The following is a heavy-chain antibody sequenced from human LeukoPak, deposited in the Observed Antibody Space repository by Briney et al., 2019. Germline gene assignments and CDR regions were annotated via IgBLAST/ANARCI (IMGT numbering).Heavy chain of an antibody. CDR1: GYTFTSYY. D-gene: IGHD3-22*01. J-gene: IGHJ4*02. CDR2: INPSGGST. V-gene: IGHV1-46*01. CDR3: ARVAGHYDSSGYYSVFDY. Sequence: ASVKVSCKASGYTFTSYYMHWVRQAPGQGLEWMGIINPSGGSTSYAQKFQGRVTMTRDMSTSTVYMELSNLRSEDTAVYYCARVAGHYDSSGYYSVFDYWGQGTLVTVSS.